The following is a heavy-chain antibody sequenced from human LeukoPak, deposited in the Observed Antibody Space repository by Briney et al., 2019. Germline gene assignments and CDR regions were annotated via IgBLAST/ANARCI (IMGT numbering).Heavy chain of an antibody. V-gene: IGHV3-23*01. CDR3: AKDPDVLLWLGELYY. Sequence: GGSLRLSCAASGFTFSSYAMSWVRQAPGKGLEWVSAISGSGGSTYYAGSVKGRFTISRDNSKNTLYLQMNSLRAEDTAVYYCAKDPDVLLWLGELYYWGQGTLVTVSS. D-gene: IGHD3-10*01. J-gene: IGHJ4*02. CDR1: GFTFSSYA. CDR2: ISGSGGST.